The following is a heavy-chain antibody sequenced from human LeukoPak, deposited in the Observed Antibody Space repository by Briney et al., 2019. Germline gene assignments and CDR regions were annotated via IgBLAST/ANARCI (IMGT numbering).Heavy chain of an antibody. CDR2: IYYSGST. V-gene: IGHV4-39*01. J-gene: IGHJ4*02. CDR1: GGSISSSSYY. Sequence: PSETLSLTCTVSGGSISSSSYYWGWIRQPPGKGLEWIGSIYYSGSTYYNPSLKSRVTISVDTSKKQFSLKLSSVTAADTAVYYCAIGGDSSSSSIDYWGQGTLVTVSS. D-gene: IGHD6-6*01. CDR3: AIGGDSSSSSIDY.